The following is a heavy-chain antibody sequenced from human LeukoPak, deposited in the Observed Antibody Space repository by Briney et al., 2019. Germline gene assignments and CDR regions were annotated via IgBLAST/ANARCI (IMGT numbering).Heavy chain of an antibody. CDR3: AKGTYYGPGSYYQPPRHFDY. CDR2: ISGSGGST. CDR1: GFTFSSYA. V-gene: IGHV3-23*01. D-gene: IGHD3-10*01. J-gene: IGHJ4*02. Sequence: HPGGSLRLSCAASGFTFSSYAMSWVRQAPGKGLEWVSAISGSGGSTYYADSVKGRFTISRDNSKNTLYLQMNSLRAEDTAVYYCAKGTYYGPGSYYQPPRHFDYWGQGTLVTVSS.